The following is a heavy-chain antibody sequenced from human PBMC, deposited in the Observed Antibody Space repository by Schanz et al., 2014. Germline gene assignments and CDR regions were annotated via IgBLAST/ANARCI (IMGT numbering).Heavy chain of an antibody. D-gene: IGHD3-22*01. CDR1: GFTFSNYA. V-gene: IGHV3-23*01. CDR2: LSGSGAGT. J-gene: IGHJ4*02. CDR3: ANQHGVIQQMSDS. Sequence: EVQLLESGGGLVQPGGSLRLSCAASGFTFSNYAMGWVRQTPGKGLEWVSTLSGSGAGTFYADSVKGRFTISRDNSENALYLQMNSLRAEDTAVNYCANQHGVIQQMSDSWGQGTLVTVSS.